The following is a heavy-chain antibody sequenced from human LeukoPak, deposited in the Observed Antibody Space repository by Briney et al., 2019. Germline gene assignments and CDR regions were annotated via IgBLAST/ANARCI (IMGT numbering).Heavy chain of an antibody. V-gene: IGHV4-59*01. CDR1: GGSISSYY. J-gene: IGHJ4*02. CDR2: IYYSGST. Sequence: PSETLSLTCTVSGGSISSYYWSWIRQPPGKGLEWIGYIYYSGSTNYNPSLKSRVTTSVDTSKNQFSLTLSSVTAADTAVYYCARNFIVVADNYFDYWGQGTLFTVSS. D-gene: IGHD2-2*01. CDR3: ARNFIVVADNYFDY.